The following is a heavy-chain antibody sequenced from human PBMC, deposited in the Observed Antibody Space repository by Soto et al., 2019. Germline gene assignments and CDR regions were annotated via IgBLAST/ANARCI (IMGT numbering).Heavy chain of an antibody. CDR1: GFTFSSYS. D-gene: IGHD3-3*01. V-gene: IGHV3-48*02. Sequence: EVQLVESGGGLVQPGGSLRLSCAASGFTFSSYSMNWVRQAPGKGLEWVSYISSSSSTIYYADSVKGRFTISRDNAKNSLYLQMNSLRDEDTAVYYCSPDFWSGYCPLMDVWGQGTTVTVSS. CDR3: SPDFWSGYCPLMDV. J-gene: IGHJ6*02. CDR2: ISSSSSTI.